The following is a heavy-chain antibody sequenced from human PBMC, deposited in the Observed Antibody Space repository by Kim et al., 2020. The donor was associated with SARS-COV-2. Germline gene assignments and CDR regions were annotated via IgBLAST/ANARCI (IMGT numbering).Heavy chain of an antibody. CDR3: AREPGVIGAFDY. Sequence: YYADSVKGGFTISRDNSKNTLYRKMNSLRAEETAVYYCAREPGVIGAFDYWGQGTLVTVSS. J-gene: IGHJ4*02. V-gene: IGHV3-33*01. D-gene: IGHD3-10*01.